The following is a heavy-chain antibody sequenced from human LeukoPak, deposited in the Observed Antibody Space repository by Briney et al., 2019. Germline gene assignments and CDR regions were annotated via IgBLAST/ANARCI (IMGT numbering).Heavy chain of an antibody. V-gene: IGHV3-13*01. D-gene: IGHD5-24*01. CDR2: IGTAGDT. CDR3: ARGGADGYNWVSDAFDI. CDR1: GFTFSSYD. J-gene: IGHJ3*02. Sequence: GGSLRLSCAASGFTFSSYDMHWVRQATGKGLEWVSAIGTAGDTYYPGSVKGRFTISRENAKNSLYLQMNSLRAGDTAVYYCARGGADGYNWVSDAFDIWGQGTMVTVSS.